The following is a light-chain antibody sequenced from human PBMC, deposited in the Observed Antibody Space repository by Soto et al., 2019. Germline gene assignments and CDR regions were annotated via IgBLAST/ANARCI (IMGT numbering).Light chain of an antibody. V-gene: IGKV4-1*01. J-gene: IGKJ1*01. CDR2: WAS. CDR3: QQYYGTPPT. CDR1: QSVLYSSNNKNY. Sequence: DIVMTQSPDSLAVSLGERATINCKSSQSVLYSSNNKNYLVWYQQKPGQPPKLLIYWASTRESGVPDRFSGSGSGTDFTLTISSLQAEDVAVYYCQQYYGTPPTFGQGTKVDIK.